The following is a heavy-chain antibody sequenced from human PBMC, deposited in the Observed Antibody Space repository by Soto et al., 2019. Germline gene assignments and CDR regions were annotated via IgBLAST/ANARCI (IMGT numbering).Heavy chain of an antibody. CDR3: ARTRGLSTGAAGY. CDR1: GYTFTSYA. D-gene: IGHD7-27*01. V-gene: IGHV1-3*05. Sequence: QVQLVQSGAEEKKPGASVKVSCKASGYTFTSYAMHWVRQAPGQRLEWMGWINAGNGNTKYSQKFQGRVTITRDTSASTAYMELSSPRSEDTAVYYCARTRGLSTGAAGYWGQGTLVTVSS. CDR2: INAGNGNT. J-gene: IGHJ4*02.